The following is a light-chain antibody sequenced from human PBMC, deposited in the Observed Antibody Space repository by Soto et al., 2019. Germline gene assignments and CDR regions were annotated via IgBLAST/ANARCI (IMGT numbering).Light chain of an antibody. CDR3: QQRHNWIT. Sequence: EIEMTQFPASLSVGPGERAKLSGRASQSVSSNLAWYQHKPGQAPRLLTYDASNRATGVPARFSGSGFGTDFTLTISSLEPEDFAVYYCQQRHNWITFGQGTRLEIK. V-gene: IGKV3-11*01. CDR2: DAS. J-gene: IGKJ5*01. CDR1: QSVSSN.